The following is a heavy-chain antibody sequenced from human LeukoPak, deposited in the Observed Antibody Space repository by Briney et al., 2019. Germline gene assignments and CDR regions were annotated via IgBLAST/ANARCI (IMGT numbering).Heavy chain of an antibody. J-gene: IGHJ4*02. CDR1: GFTFSSYW. V-gene: IGHV3-7*01. Sequence: PGGSLRLSCAASGFTFSSYWMSWVRQAPGKGPEWVANIKQDGSEKYYVDSVKGRFTISRDNAKNSLYLQMNSLRAEGTAVYYCARALPTWQWLVQGIFDYWGQGTLVTVSS. CDR3: ARALPTWQWLVQGIFDY. D-gene: IGHD6-19*01. CDR2: IKQDGSEK.